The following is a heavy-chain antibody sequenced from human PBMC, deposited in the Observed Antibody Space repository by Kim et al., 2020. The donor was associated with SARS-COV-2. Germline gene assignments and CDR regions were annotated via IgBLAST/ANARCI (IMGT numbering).Heavy chain of an antibody. D-gene: IGHD6-19*01. J-gene: IGHJ6*02. V-gene: IGHV3-15*01. CDR3: TSQGELAVAGTYLYYYGMDV. CDR1: GFTFSNAW. Sequence: GGSLRLSCAASGFTFSNAWMSWVRQAPGKGLEWVGRIKSKTDGGTTDYAAPVKGRFTISRDDSKNTLYLQMNSLKTEDTAVYYCTSQGELAVAGTYLYYYGMDVWGQGTTVTVSS. CDR2: IKSKTDGGTT.